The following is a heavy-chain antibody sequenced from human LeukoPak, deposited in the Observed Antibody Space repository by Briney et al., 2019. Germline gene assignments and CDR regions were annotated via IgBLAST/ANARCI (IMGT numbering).Heavy chain of an antibody. CDR3: ARDPTVGATPPNFDY. D-gene: IGHD1-26*01. V-gene: IGHV3-21*01. Sequence: GGSLRLSCAASGFTFSSYSMNWVRQAPGKGLEWVSSISSSSSYIYYADSVKGRFTISRDNAKNSLYLQMNSLRAEDTAVYYCARDPTVGATPPNFDYWGQGTLVTVSS. J-gene: IGHJ4*02. CDR1: GFTFSSYS. CDR2: ISSSSSYI.